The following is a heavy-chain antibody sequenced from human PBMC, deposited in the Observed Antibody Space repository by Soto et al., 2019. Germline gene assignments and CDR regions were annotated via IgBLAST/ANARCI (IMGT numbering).Heavy chain of an antibody. CDR3: AKDSLIQLWDPFDY. J-gene: IGHJ4*02. D-gene: IGHD5-18*01. CDR2: ISYDGSNK. Sequence: GGSLRLSCAASGFTFSSYGMHWVRQAPGKGLEWVAVISYDGSNKYYADSVKGRFTISKDNSKKTLYLQMNSLRAEDTAVYYCAKDSLIQLWDPFDYWGQGTLVTVSS. V-gene: IGHV3-30*18. CDR1: GFTFSSYG.